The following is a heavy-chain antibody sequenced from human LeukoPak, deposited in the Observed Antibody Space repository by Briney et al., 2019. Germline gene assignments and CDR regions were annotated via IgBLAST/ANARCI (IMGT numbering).Heavy chain of an antibody. Sequence: PGGSLRLSCAASGFTFSSYGMNWVRQAPGKGLEWVSSITSSSSYIYYADSVKGRFTISRDNAKSSLYLQMNSLRDEDTAVYYCARDPYSGSYGDYYYYYMDVWGKGTTVTISS. J-gene: IGHJ6*03. CDR2: ITSSSSYI. CDR1: GFTFSSYG. D-gene: IGHD1-26*01. CDR3: ARDPYSGSYGDYYYYYMDV. V-gene: IGHV3-21*01.